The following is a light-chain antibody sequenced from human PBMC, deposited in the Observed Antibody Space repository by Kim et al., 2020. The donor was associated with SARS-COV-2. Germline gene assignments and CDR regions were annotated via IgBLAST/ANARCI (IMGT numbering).Light chain of an antibody. CDR1: QSLASNS. J-gene: IGKJ5*01. CDR2: DAS. V-gene: IGKV3-20*01. Sequence: SPGERAPLSCRASQSLASNSLAWYQQRPGQSPRPLIYDASRRATGIPERFSGSGSGTDFTLTISRLESEDFAVYYCQHYGGSATFGQGTRLEIK. CDR3: QHYGGSAT.